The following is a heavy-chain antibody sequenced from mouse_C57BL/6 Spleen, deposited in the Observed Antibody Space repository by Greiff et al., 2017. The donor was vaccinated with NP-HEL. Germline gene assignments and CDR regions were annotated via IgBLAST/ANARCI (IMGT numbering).Heavy chain of an antibody. CDR2: IYPGDGDT. J-gene: IGHJ1*03. V-gene: IGHV1-80*01. CDR3: ARDDGSNWYFDV. CDR1: GYAFSSYW. D-gene: IGHD1-1*01. Sequence: VQLQQSGAELVKPGASVKISCKASGYAFSSYWMNWVKQRPGKGLEWIGQIYPGDGDTNYNGKFKGKATLTADKSSSTAYMQLSSLTSEDSAVYFCARDDGSNWYFDVWGTGTTVTVSS.